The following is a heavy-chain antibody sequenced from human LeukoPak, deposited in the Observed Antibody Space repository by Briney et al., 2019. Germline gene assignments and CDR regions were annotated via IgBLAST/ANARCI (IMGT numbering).Heavy chain of an antibody. CDR3: AKDPYCSSTSCPTEFDWFDP. J-gene: IGHJ5*02. D-gene: IGHD2-2*01. CDR1: GFTFTSYA. Sequence: GGSLRLSCSTSGFTFTSYALSWVRPAPGKGLEWVSAIRGSGGSTYYADSVKGRFTISRDNSKTTLYLQMNSLRAEDTAVYYCAKDPYCSSTSCPTEFDWFDPWGQGTLVTVSS. CDR2: IRGSGGST. V-gene: IGHV3-23*01.